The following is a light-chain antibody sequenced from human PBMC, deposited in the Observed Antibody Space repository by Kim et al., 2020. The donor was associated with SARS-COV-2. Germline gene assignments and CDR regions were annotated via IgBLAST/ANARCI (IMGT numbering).Light chain of an antibody. CDR2: KDN. J-gene: IGLJ2*01. CDR1: VLTKKY. Sequence: SYELTQPSSVSVSPGQTARITCSGDVLTKKYARWFQQKPGQAPVVVIYKDNERPSGIPERFSGSRSGTTVTLTISGAQVEDEADYYCYSTTDNNQGVFGG. CDR3: YSTTDNNQGV. V-gene: IGLV3-27*01.